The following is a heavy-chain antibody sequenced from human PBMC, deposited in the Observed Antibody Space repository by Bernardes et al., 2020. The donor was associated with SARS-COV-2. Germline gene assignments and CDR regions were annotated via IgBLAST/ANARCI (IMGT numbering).Heavy chain of an antibody. CDR1: GFTFDDYT. CDR2: ISWDGGST. J-gene: IGHJ6*02. Sequence: GGSLRLSCAASGFTFDDYTMHLVRQAPGKGLEWVSLISWDGGSTYYADSVKGRFTISRDNSKNSLYLQMNSLRTEDTALYYCSKDIAPYSSSWYGPGMQVWGQGTTVTV. D-gene: IGHD6-13*01. V-gene: IGHV3-43*01. CDR3: SKDIAPYSSSWYGPGMQV.